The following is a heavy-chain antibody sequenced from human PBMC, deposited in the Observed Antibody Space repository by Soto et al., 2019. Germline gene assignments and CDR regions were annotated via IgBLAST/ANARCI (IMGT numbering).Heavy chain of an antibody. CDR2: ISSSSSTI. Sequence: GGSLRLSCAASGFTFSSYSMNWVRQAPGKGLEWVSYISSSSSTIYYADSVKGRFTISRDNAKNSLYLQMNSLRAEDTAVYYWARHPKRIEQLGCFSSWGQGPLVPVSS. D-gene: IGHD1-1*01. J-gene: IGHJ4*02. V-gene: IGHV3-48*01. CDR3: ARHPKRIEQLGCFSS. CDR1: GFTFSSYS.